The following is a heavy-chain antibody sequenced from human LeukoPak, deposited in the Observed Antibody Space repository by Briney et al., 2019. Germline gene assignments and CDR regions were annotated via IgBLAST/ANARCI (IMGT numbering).Heavy chain of an antibody. Sequence: ASVKVSCKASGGTFSSYAISWVRQAPGQGLEWMGGIIPIFGTANYAQKFQGRVTITADESTSTAYMELSSLRSEDTAVYYCAGYYYDSSGYYSHAFDIWGQGTMVTVSP. D-gene: IGHD3-22*01. CDR1: GGTFSSYA. CDR2: IIPIFGTA. CDR3: AGYYYDSSGYYSHAFDI. J-gene: IGHJ3*02. V-gene: IGHV1-69*13.